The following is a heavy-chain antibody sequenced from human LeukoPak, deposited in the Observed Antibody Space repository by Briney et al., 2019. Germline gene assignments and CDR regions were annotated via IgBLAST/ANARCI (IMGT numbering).Heavy chain of an antibody. D-gene: IGHD1-26*01. Sequence: SETLSLTCTVSGGSISSSSYYWGWIREPPGKGLEWIGSIYYGGSTYYNPSLKSRVTISVDTSKNQFSLKLSSVTAADTAVYYCARPLSGSYYGAYGYYYYGMDVWGQGTTVTVSS. CDR2: IYYGGST. V-gene: IGHV4-39*01. CDR3: ARPLSGSYYGAYGYYYYGMDV. J-gene: IGHJ6*02. CDR1: GGSISSSSYY.